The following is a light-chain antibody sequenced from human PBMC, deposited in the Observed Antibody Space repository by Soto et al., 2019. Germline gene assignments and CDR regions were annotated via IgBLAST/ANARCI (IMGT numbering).Light chain of an antibody. V-gene: IGLV1-44*01. J-gene: IGLJ2*01. CDR1: SSNIGSNA. CDR3: AAWDDSLNGPV. Sequence: QSVLTQPPSASGTPGQRVTITWSESSSNIGSNAVNWYQQLPGTAPKLLIHSNNQRPSGVPDRFSGSKSGTSASLAISGLQSEDEADYYCAAWDDSLNGPVFGGGTQLTVL. CDR2: SNN.